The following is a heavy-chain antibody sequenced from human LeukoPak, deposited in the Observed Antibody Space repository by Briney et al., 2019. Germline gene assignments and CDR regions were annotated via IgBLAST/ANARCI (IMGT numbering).Heavy chain of an antibody. CDR3: AKDRRYFDWSYFDY. D-gene: IGHD3-9*01. CDR2: IRGSGDRT. J-gene: IGHJ4*02. Sequence: GGSLRLSCAASGFTFSSYAMSWVRQAPGRGLEWVSAIRGSGDRTHYADSVKGRFTISRDNSKNTLYLQMNSLRAEDTAVYYCAKDRRYFDWSYFDYWGQGTLVTVSS. CDR1: GFTFSSYA. V-gene: IGHV3-23*01.